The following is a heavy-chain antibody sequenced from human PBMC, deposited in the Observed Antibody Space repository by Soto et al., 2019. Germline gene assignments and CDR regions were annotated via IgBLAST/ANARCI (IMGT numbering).Heavy chain of an antibody. V-gene: IGHV3-23*01. J-gene: IGHJ6*02. CDR3: AKVSLGATTITDFYYYGMDV. Sequence: GWSLRLSCASSGFTFDNYAMNWVRQAPGKGLEWVSGVTGSGENTYYADSVKGRFTISRDNSKNTLYVQLNSLRVEDTAIYYCAKVSLGATTITDFYYYGMDVWGQGTMVTVSS. CDR2: VTGSGENT. D-gene: IGHD1-26*01. CDR1: GFTFDNYA.